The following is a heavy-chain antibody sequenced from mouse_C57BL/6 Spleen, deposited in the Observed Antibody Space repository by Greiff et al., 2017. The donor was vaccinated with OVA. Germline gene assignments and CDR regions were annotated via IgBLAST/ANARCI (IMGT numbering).Heavy chain of an antibody. J-gene: IGHJ4*01. CDR1: GYTFTSYW. CDR2: IDPSDSET. D-gene: IGHD1-1*01. CDR3: ARWANYGDY. V-gene: IGHV1-52*01. Sequence: VQLQQSGAELVRPGSSVKLSCKASGYTFTSYWMHWVKQRPIQGLEWIGNIDPSDSETHYNQKFKDKATLTVDKSSSTAYMQLSSLTSEDSAVYYCARWANYGDYWGQGTSVTVSS.